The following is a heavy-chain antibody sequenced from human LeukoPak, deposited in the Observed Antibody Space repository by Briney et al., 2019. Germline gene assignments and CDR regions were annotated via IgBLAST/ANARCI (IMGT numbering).Heavy chain of an antibody. V-gene: IGHV4-39*01. CDR2: IYYSGST. CDR1: GGSISSSSYY. D-gene: IGHD6-19*01. Sequence: SETLSLTCTVSGGSISSSSYYWGWIRQPPGQGLEWIGSIYYSGSTYYNPSPKSRVTISVDTSKNQFSLKLSPVTAAGTAVYYCARVRAVAGTEAYYFDYWGQGTLVTVSS. CDR3: ARVRAVAGTEAYYFDY. J-gene: IGHJ4*02.